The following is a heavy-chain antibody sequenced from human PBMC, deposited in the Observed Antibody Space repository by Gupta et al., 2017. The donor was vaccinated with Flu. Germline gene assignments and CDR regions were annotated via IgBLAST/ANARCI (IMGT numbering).Heavy chain of an antibody. D-gene: IGHD6-19*01. CDR3: ARDPTTSSGWYGPASYYYGMDV. J-gene: IGHJ6*02. CDR1: GGTFSSYT. Sequence: QVQLVQSGAEVKKPGSSVKVSCKASGGTFSSYTISWVRQAPGQGLEWMGRIIPILGIANYAQKFQGRVTMTADKSTSTAYMELSSLRSEDTAVYYCARDPTTSSGWYGPASYYYGMDVWGQGTTVTVSS. CDR2: IIPILGIA. V-gene: IGHV1-69*08.